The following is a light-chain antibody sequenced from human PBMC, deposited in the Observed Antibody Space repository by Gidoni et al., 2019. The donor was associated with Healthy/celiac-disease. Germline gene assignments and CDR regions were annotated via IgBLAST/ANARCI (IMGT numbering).Light chain of an antibody. V-gene: IGKV3-15*01. CDR3: QQYNNWPRT. Sequence: EIVITPSPATLSVSPWERATLPCRASQSASCNLAWYQQKPGQAPRHLIYGASTKATGIPARVSGGGSGAKFTLTISSLQSEDFAVYYCQQYNNWPRTFGQGTKVEIK. CDR2: GAS. CDR1: QSASCN. J-gene: IGKJ1*01.